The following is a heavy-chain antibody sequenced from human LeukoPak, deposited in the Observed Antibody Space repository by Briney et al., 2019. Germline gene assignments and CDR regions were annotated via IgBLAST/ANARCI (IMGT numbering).Heavy chain of an antibody. CDR1: GGSISSYY. Sequence: ETLSLTCTVSGGSISSYYWSWIRQPPGKGLEWIGYIYYSGSTNYNPSLKSRVTISVDTSKNQFSLKLSSVTAADTAVYYCARLGSRPVNWYRFYYYYYYMDVWGKGTTVTVSS. J-gene: IGHJ6*03. D-gene: IGHD1-1*01. CDR3: ARLGSRPVNWYRFYYYYYYMDV. V-gene: IGHV4-59*12. CDR2: IYYSGST.